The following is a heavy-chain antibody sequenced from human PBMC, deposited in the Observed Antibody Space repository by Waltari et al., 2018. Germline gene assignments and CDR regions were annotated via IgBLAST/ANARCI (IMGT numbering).Heavy chain of an antibody. CDR3: ATGYCSGGSCYDWFDP. D-gene: IGHD2-15*01. V-gene: IGHV3-21*01. CDR2: ISSSSSYI. CDR1: GFTFSSYS. Sequence: EVQLVESGGGLVKPGGSLRLSCAASGFTFSSYSMNWVRQAPGKGLEWVSSISSSSSYIYYADSVKGRFTISRDNAKNSLYLQMNSLRAEDTAVYYCATGYCSGGSCYDWFDPWGQGTLVTVSS. J-gene: IGHJ5*02.